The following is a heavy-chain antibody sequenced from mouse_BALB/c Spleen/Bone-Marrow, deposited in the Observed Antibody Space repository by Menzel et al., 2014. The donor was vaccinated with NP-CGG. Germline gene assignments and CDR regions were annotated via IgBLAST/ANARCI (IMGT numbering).Heavy chain of an antibody. CDR1: GFTFSSYA. Sequence: EVQLQESGGGLVKPGGSLKLPCAASGFTFSSYAMSWVRQTPEKRLEWVASISSGSSTYYPDSVKGRFTISRDNARNILYLQMSSLRSEDTAMYYCARGRTRGYTMDYWGQGTSVTVSS. V-gene: IGHV5-6-5*01. CDR3: ARGRTRGYTMDY. CDR2: ISSGSST. J-gene: IGHJ4*01.